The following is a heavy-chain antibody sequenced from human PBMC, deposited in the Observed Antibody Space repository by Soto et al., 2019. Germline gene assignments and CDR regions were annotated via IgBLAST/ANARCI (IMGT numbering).Heavy chain of an antibody. Sequence: GGSLRLSCAASGFTFSSYAMSWVRQAPGKGLEWVSSISSSSSYIYYADSVKGRFTISRDNAKNSLYLQMNSLRAEDTAVYYCARESSSWPFNWFDPWGQGTLVTVSS. V-gene: IGHV3-21*01. CDR1: GFTFSSYA. CDR2: ISSSSSYI. D-gene: IGHD6-13*01. CDR3: ARESSSWPFNWFDP. J-gene: IGHJ5*02.